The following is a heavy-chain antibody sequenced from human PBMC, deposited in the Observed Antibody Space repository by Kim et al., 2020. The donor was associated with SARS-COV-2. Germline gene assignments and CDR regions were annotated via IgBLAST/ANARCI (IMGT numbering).Heavy chain of an antibody. D-gene: IGHD3-10*01. CDR1: GYTFTGYY. V-gene: IGHV1-2*04. CDR3: ASAAESYGSGSYWLSY. CDR2: INPNSGGT. Sequence: ASVKVSCKASGYTFTGYYMHWVRQAPGQGLEWMGWINPNSGGTNYAQKFQGWVTMTRDTSISTAYMELSRLRSDDTAVYYCASAAESYGSGSYWLSYWGQGTLVTVSS. J-gene: IGHJ4*02.